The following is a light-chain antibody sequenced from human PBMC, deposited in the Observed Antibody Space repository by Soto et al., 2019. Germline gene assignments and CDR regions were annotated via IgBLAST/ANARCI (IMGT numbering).Light chain of an antibody. CDR2: DAS. Sequence: EIVLTQSPATLSLSPGEKATLSCRASQSVSSYLAWYQQKPGQAPRLLIYDASNRATGIPARFSGSGSGTDFTLTISSLEPEDFAMYYCLHHGSSLWTFGQGTKV. J-gene: IGKJ1*01. CDR1: QSVSSY. V-gene: IGKV3-11*01. CDR3: LHHGSSLWT.